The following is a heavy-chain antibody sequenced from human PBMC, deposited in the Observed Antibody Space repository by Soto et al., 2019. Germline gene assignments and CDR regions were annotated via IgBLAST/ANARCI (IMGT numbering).Heavy chain of an antibody. D-gene: IGHD6-13*01. V-gene: IGHV3-23*01. CDR1: GFTFSSYA. Sequence: GGSLRLSCAASGFTFSSYAMSWVRQAPGKGLEWVSAISGSGGSTYYADSVKGRFTISRDNSKNTLYLQMNSLRAEDTAVYYCAKGPAGYSSSWYEWRTHDLYFDYWGQGTRVTVSS. CDR2: ISGSGGST. J-gene: IGHJ4*02. CDR3: AKGPAGYSSSWYEWRTHDLYFDY.